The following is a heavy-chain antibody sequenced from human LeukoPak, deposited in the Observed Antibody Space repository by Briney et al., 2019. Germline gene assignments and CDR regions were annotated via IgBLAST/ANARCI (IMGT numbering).Heavy chain of an antibody. D-gene: IGHD3-22*01. CDR1: GGSISSYY. V-gene: IGHV4-59*01. CDR3: ARDYYDSSGYYYAAFDI. J-gene: IGHJ3*02. Sequence: SETLSLTCTVSGGSISSYYWSWIRQPPGKGLEWIGYIYYSGRTNYNPSLKGRVTISVDTSKNQFSLKLSSVTAADTAVYYCARDYYDSSGYYYAAFDIWGQGTMVTVSS. CDR2: IYYSGRT.